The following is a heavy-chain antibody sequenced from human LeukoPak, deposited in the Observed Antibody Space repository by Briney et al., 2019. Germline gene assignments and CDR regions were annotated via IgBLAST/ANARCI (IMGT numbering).Heavy chain of an antibody. D-gene: IGHD3-10*01. CDR2: INHSGST. J-gene: IGHJ4*02. V-gene: IGHV4-34*01. Sequence: PSETLSLTCAVYGGSFSGYYWSWIRQPPGEGLEWIGEINHSGSTNYNPSLKSRVTISVDTSKNQFSLKLSSVTAADTAVYYCARETMVRGVIIYWGQGTLVTVSS. CDR3: ARETMVRGVIIY. CDR1: GGSFSGYY.